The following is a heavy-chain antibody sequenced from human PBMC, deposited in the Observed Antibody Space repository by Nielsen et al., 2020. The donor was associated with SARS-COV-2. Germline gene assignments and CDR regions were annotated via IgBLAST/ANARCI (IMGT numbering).Heavy chain of an antibody. CDR2: ISSSSSTI. CDR3: ARVITDGNYYYYYGMDV. V-gene: IGHV3-48*01. CDR1: GFTFSSYS. J-gene: IGHJ6*02. D-gene: IGHD3-10*01. Sequence: GASLKISCAASGFTFSSYSMNWVRQAPGKGLEWVSYISSSSSTIYYADSVKGRFTISRDNAKNSLYLQMNSLRAEDTAVYYCARVITDGNYYYYYGMDVWGQGTTVTVSS.